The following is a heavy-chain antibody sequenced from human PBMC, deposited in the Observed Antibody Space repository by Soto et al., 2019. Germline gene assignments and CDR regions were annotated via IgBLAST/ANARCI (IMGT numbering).Heavy chain of an antibody. CDR2: ISAYNGNT. CDR1: GYTFTSYG. D-gene: IGHD5-18*01. CDR3: ARDNDRRQLWSSNDYYYSYNMDV. Sequence: ASVKVSCKASGYTFTSYGSSWVRQAPGQGLEWMGWISAYNGNTNYAQKLQGRVTMTTDTSTSTAYMELRRLRSDDTAVYYCARDNDRRQLWSSNDYYYSYNMDVWGQGTTVTVCS. V-gene: IGHV1-18*04. J-gene: IGHJ6*02.